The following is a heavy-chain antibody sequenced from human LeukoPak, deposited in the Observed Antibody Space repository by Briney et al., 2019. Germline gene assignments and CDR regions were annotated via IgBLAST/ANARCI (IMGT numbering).Heavy chain of an antibody. V-gene: IGHV3-7*01. CDR2: IKQDGSEK. CDR3: ARGGEQWLASIHFDY. CDR1: GFTFSSYW. J-gene: IGHJ4*02. Sequence: GGSLRLSCAASGFTFSSYWMGWVRQAPGKGLEWVANIKQDGSEKYYVDSVKGRFTISRDNAKNSLYLQMNSLRAEDTAVYYCARGGEQWLASIHFDYWGQGTLVTVSS. D-gene: IGHD6-19*01.